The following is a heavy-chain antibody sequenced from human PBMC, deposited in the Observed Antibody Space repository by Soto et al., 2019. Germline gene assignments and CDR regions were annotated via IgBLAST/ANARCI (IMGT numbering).Heavy chain of an antibody. CDR2: INHNGRT. Sequence: QVQLQQSGPGLVKPSGTLSLACAVSGGSVRGSQWWTWVRQAPGKGLEWIAEINHNGRTYYNPSRRSRVTLSVDTSKNQVSLTFIPMTAADTGIYYCARDADFNSGDADSEFWAFDLWGQGTMVAVSS. J-gene: IGHJ3*01. CDR1: GGSVRGSQW. CDR3: ARDADFNSGDADSEFWAFDL. V-gene: IGHV4-4*02. D-gene: IGHD3-10*01.